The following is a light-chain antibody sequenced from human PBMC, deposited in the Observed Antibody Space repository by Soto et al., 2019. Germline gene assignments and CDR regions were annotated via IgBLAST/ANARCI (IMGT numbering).Light chain of an antibody. CDR1: QGISIY. CDR3: QKYNSAPLT. J-gene: IGKJ4*01. CDR2: AAS. V-gene: IGKV1-27*01. Sequence: DTQMTQSPSSLSTSVGDRVTITRRASQGISIYLAWYQQKPGEVPKLLIYAASTLQSGVPSRFSGSGSGTEFTLTISSLQPEDVATYYCQKYNSAPLTFGGGTKVEIK.